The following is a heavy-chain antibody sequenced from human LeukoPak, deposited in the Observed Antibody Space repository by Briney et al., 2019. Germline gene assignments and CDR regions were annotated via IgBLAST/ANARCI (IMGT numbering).Heavy chain of an antibody. Sequence: ASVKVSCKASGYTFTSYGISWVRQAPGQGLEWMGWISAYNGNTNYAQKLQGRVTMTTDTSTSTAYMELSRLRSDDTAVYYCARDLVMGYYGSGSYYNWFDPWGQGTLVTVSS. D-gene: IGHD3-10*01. J-gene: IGHJ5*02. CDR1: GYTFTSYG. CDR2: ISAYNGNT. V-gene: IGHV1-18*01. CDR3: ARDLVMGYYGSGSYYNWFDP.